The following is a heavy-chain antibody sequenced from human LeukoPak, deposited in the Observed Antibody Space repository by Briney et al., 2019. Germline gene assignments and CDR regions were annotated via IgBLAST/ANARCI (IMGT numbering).Heavy chain of an antibody. CDR2: IKQDGSEK. V-gene: IGHV3-7*01. D-gene: IGHD6-19*01. CDR1: GFTFSDYY. Sequence: GGSLRLSCAASGFTFSDYYMSWIRQAPGKGLEWVANIKQDGSEKYYVDSVKGRFTISRDNAKNSLYLQMSSLRAEDTAVYYCARVLAVVSTDVWGKGTTVTISS. J-gene: IGHJ6*04. CDR3: ARVLAVVSTDV.